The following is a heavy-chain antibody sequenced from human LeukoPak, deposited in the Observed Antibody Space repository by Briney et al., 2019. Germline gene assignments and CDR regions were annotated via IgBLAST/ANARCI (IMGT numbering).Heavy chain of an antibody. CDR2: INSDGSST. D-gene: IGHD6-25*01. Sequence: QTGGSLRLSCAASGFTFSSYWMHWVRQAPGKGLVWVSRINSDGSSTSYADPVKGRFTISRDNAKNTLYLQMNSLRAEDTAVYYCARRSAAKDAFDIWGQGTMVTVSS. CDR3: ARRSAAKDAFDI. J-gene: IGHJ3*02. V-gene: IGHV3-74*01. CDR1: GFTFSSYW.